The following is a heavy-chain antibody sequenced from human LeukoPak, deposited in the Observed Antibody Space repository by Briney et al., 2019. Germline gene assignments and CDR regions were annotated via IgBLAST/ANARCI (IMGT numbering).Heavy chain of an antibody. J-gene: IGHJ6*02. Sequence: ASVKVSCKVSGYTLTELSMHWVRQAPGKGGEGMGGFDPEDGETIYAQKFQGRVTMTEDTSTDTAYVELSSLISDDTAVYYSARVSHAPFVWFGELLSYYYYCGMDVWGQGTTVTVSS. CDR1: GYTLTELS. D-gene: IGHD3-10*01. V-gene: IGHV1-24*01. CDR2: FDPEDGET. CDR3: ARVSHAPFVWFGELLSYYYYCGMDV.